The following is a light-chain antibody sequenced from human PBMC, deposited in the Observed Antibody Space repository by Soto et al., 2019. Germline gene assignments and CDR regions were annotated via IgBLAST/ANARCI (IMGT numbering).Light chain of an antibody. CDR2: VNSDGSH. Sequence: QSVLTQPPSASASLGASVKLTCTLSSGHSDRAIAWHQQQPEKGPRYLMKVNSDGSHFKGDGIPDRFSGSSSGAERYLIISTLQPEDEADYHCQTWGTDRWVFGAGTKLT. CDR3: QTWGTDRWV. CDR1: SGHSDRA. J-gene: IGLJ3*02. V-gene: IGLV4-69*02.